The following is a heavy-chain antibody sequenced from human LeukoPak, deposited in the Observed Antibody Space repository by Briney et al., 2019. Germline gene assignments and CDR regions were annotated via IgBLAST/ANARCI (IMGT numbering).Heavy chain of an antibody. D-gene: IGHD6-19*01. CDR1: GYTFTSYG. CDR2: ISAYNGNT. V-gene: IGHV1-18*01. J-gene: IGHJ6*03. Sequence: ASVKVSCKASGYTFTSYGISWVRQAPGQGLEWMGWISAYNGNTNYAQKLQGRVTMTTDTSTSTAYMELRSLRSDDTAVYYCARDLAVAGTSYYYYMDVRGKGTTVTVSS. CDR3: ARDLAVAGTSYYYYMDV.